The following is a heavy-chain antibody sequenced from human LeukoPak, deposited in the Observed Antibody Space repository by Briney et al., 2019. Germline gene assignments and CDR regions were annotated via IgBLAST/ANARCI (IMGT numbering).Heavy chain of an antibody. CDR1: GGSISSYY. D-gene: IGHD5-12*01. Sequence: SETLSLTCTVSGGSISSYYWSWIRQPPGKGLEWIGCSHYSGSTNYNPSLMSRVTISVDTSKNQFSLKLSSVTAAETAVYYCAREATPGVFDIWGQGTMVSVSS. CDR3: AREATPGVFDI. CDR2: SHYSGST. V-gene: IGHV4-59*01. J-gene: IGHJ3*02.